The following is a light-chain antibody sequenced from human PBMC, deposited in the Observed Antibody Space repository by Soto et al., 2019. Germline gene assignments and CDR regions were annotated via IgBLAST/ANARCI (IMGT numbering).Light chain of an antibody. CDR2: AAS. V-gene: IGKV1-39*01. J-gene: IGKJ3*01. Sequence: DIQMTQSPSSLSASVGDRGTITCRARQSISSYFNWYQQKPEKAPKLLIYAASSLQSAVPSRFSGSGSGTDLALTISSLQPEDFATYYCQHCHSKPLTFGPGTKGDIK. CDR1: QSISSY. CDR3: QHCHSKPLT.